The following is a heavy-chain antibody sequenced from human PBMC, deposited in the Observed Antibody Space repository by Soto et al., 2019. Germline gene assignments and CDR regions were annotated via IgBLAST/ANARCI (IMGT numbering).Heavy chain of an antibody. CDR1: GGSISSGGYY. J-gene: IGHJ6*02. D-gene: IGHD3-10*01. V-gene: IGHV4-31*03. CDR3: ARGRPTYYYGSGSYRPSGMDV. Sequence: QVQLQESGPGLVKPSQTLSLTCTVSGGSISSGGYYWSWIRQHPGKGLEWIGYIYYSGSTYYNPSLTSRVTISVDTSKNQFSLKLSSVTAADTAVYYCARGRPTYYYGSGSYRPSGMDVWGQGTTVTVSS. CDR2: IYYSGST.